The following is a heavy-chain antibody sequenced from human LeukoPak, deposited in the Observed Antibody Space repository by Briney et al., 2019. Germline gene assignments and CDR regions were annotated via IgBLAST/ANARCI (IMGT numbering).Heavy chain of an antibody. CDR2: IKQDGSEK. Sequence: GGSLRLSCAASGFTFSSYWMSWVRQAPGKGLEWVANIKQDGSEKYYVDSVKGRFTISRDNAKNSLYLQMNSLRAEDTALYYCAKDKSLGGSGSYFDYWGQGTLVTVSS. D-gene: IGHD3-10*01. CDR1: GFTFSSYW. V-gene: IGHV3-7*03. CDR3: AKDKSLGGSGSYFDY. J-gene: IGHJ4*02.